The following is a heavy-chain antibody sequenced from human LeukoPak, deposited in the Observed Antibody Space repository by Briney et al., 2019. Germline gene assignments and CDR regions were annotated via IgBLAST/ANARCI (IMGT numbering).Heavy chain of an antibody. J-gene: IGHJ4*02. CDR1: GFTFSSYG. CDR2: IWYDGSNK. D-gene: IGHD6-19*01. Sequence: GGSLRLSCAASGFTFSSYGMHWVRQAPGKGPEWVAVIWYDGSNKYYADSVKGRFTISRDNSKNTLYLQMNSLRAEDTAVYYCARESVNRIAVAGNFDYWGQGTLVTVSS. CDR3: ARESVNRIAVAGNFDY. V-gene: IGHV3-33*08.